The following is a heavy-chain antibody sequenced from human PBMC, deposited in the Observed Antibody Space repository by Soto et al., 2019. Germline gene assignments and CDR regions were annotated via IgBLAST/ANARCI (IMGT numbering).Heavy chain of an antibody. D-gene: IGHD6-19*01. CDR3: ARDQPPISTGSSSGWYYFDY. CDR1: GYTFASCG. Sequence: ASVKASWRASGYTFASCGICWVRQARVQGLEWMGCIIAYNGNTNYAQKLQGRVTMTTDTSTSTAYMELRSLRSHDTAVYHRARDQPPISTGSSSGWYYFDYWGQGTLVTVSS. V-gene: IGHV1-18*01. J-gene: IGHJ4*02. CDR2: IIAYNGNT.